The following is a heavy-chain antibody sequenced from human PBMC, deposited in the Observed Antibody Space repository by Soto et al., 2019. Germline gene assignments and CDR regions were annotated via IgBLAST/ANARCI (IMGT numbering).Heavy chain of an antibody. V-gene: IGHV3-30*18. J-gene: IGHJ4*02. CDR2: ISYDGSDK. CDR1: GFTFSSYA. D-gene: IGHD3-16*02. Sequence: QVQLVESGGGVVQPGRSLRLSCAASGFTFSSYAMHWVRQALGKWLEWVAVISYDGSDKYYADSVKGRFTISRDNSKNTLNLQMNSLRADDTAVYYCAKALGELSPESYDYWGQGTLITVSS. CDR3: AKALGELSPESYDY.